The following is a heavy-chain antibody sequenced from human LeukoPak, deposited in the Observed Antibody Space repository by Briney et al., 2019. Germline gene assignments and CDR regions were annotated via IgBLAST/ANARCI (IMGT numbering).Heavy chain of an antibody. CDR2: IYTSGST. J-gene: IGHJ4*02. Sequence: SETLSLTCTVSVGSISSYYWSWSRQPAGKGLEWIGRIYTSGSTNYNPSLKSRVTMSVDTSKNQFSLKLSSVTAADTAVYYCARDPLGSSGYYLDYWGQGTLVTVSS. D-gene: IGHD3-22*01. CDR3: ARDPLGSSGYYLDY. CDR1: VGSISSYY. V-gene: IGHV4-4*07.